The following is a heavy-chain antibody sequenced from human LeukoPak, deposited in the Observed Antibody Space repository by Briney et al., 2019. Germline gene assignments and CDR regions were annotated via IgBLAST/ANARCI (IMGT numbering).Heavy chain of an antibody. J-gene: IGHJ4*02. CDR2: ILYSGTT. CDR3: ARMGGYSGYATH. D-gene: IGHD5-12*01. V-gene: IGHV4-59*08. CDR1: GGSISSYY. Sequence: SETLSLTCTVSGGSISSYYWSWIRQPPGKGLEWIGYILYSGTTNSNPSLKSRVTISVDTSKNQISLKLSSVTAADTAVYYCARMGGYSGYATHWGQGTLITVSS.